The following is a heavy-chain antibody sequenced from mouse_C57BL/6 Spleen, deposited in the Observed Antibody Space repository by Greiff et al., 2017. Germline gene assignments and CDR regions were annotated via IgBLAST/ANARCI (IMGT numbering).Heavy chain of an antibody. CDR1: GFTFSDYG. CDR2: ISSGSSTI. V-gene: IGHV5-17*01. J-gene: IGHJ4*01. Sequence: EVHLVESGGGLVKPGGSLKLSCAASGFTFSDYGMHWVRQAPEKGLEWVAYISSGSSTIYYADTVKGRFTISRDNAKNTLFLQMTSLRSEDTAMYYCARGSFGYAMDYWGQGTSVTVSS. CDR3: ARGSFGYAMDY.